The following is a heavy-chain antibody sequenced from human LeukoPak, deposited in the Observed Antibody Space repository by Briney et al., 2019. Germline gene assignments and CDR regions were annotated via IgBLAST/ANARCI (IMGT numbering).Heavy chain of an antibody. CDR1: GGSISSSSYY. CDR2: IYYSGST. Sequence: SETLSLTCTVSGGSISSSSYYWGWIRQPPGKGLEWIGSIYYSGSTYYNPSLKSRVTKSVDTSKNQFSLKLSSVTAADTAVYYCARGPLRGDWFDPWGQGTLVTVSS. V-gene: IGHV4-39*01. CDR3: ARGPLRGDWFDP. J-gene: IGHJ5*02.